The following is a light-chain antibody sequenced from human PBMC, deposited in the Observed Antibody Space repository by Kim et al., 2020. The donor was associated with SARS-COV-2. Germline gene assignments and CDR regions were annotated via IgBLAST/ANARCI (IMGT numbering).Light chain of an antibody. CDR3: QQYNSAPRT. V-gene: IGKV1-27*01. Sequence: DIQMTQSPSSLSASAGDRVTITCRASQGISNDLVWYQQHPGKVPKLLIYAASTLQSGVPSRFSGSGSDTDFTLTISSLQPEDVATYYCQQYNSAPRTFGPGTKVDIK. J-gene: IGKJ3*01. CDR2: AAS. CDR1: QGISND.